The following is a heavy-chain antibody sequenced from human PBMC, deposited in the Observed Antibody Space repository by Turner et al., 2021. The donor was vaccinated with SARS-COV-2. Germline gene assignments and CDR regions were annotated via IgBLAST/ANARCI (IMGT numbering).Heavy chain of an antibody. CDR2: ISSSSGTI. V-gene: IGHV3-48*01. CDR3: ARERGYSYGPYYYGMDV. D-gene: IGHD5-18*01. J-gene: IGHJ6*02. CDR1: GFTFSNYS. Sequence: EVQLVESGGGLVQPGGSLRLSCAASGFTFSNYSMNWVRQAPGKGLEWVSYISSSSGTIYYADSVKGRFTISRDNAKNSLYLQMNSLRAEDTAVYYCARERGYSYGPYYYGMDVWGQGTTVTVSS.